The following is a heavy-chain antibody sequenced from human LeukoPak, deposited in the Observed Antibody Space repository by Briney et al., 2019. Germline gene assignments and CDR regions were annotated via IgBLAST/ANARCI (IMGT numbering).Heavy chain of an antibody. CDR1: GGSISSGGYY. Sequence: SETLSLTCTVSGGSISSGGYYWSWIRQPPGKGLEWIGYIYHSGSTYYNPSLKSRVTISVDRSKNQFSLKLSSVTAADTAVYYCARTSQDYFDYWGQGTLVTVSS. J-gene: IGHJ4*02. CDR3: ARTSQDYFDY. CDR2: IYHSGST. V-gene: IGHV4-30-2*01.